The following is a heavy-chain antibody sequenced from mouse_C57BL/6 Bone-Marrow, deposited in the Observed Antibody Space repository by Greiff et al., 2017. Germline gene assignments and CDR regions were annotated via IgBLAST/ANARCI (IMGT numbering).Heavy chain of an antibody. CDR2: ISSGGSYT. J-gene: IGHJ4*01. V-gene: IGHV5-6*02. D-gene: IGHD2-4*01. CDR1: GFTFSSYG. Sequence: DVMLVESGGDLVKPGGSLKLSCAASGFTFSSYGMSWVRQTPDKRLAWVATISSGGSYTYYPDSVKGRFTISRDNAKNTLYLQMSSLKSEDTAMYYCARRDDYDDYYAMDYWGQGTSVTVSS. CDR3: ARRDDYDDYYAMDY.